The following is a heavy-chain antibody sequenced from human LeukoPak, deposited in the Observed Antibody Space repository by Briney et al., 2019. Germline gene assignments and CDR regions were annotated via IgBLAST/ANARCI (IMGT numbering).Heavy chain of an antibody. V-gene: IGHV4-59*08. Sequence: SETLSLTCTVSGGSVSSYYWSWIRQPPGKGLEWIAYIYYSGSTKYNPSLITRVTISVDRSKNQFSLKLRSVTAADTAVYYCARLQVHCGGDCYTRWFDPWGRGTLDPVSS. CDR3: ARLQVHCGGDCYTRWFDP. CDR2: IYYSGST. D-gene: IGHD2-21*02. J-gene: IGHJ5*02. CDR1: GGSVSSYY.